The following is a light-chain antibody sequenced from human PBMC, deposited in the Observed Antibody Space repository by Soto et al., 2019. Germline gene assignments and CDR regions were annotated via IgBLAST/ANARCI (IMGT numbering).Light chain of an antibody. J-gene: IGLJ2*01. Sequence: VLTQPPSVSVAPGKTARITCGGNNIGSKSVHWYQQKPGQAPVLVIYYDSDRPSGIPERFSGSNSGNTATLTISRVEAGDEADYYCQVWDSSSDHPVVFGGGTKLTVL. CDR3: QVWDSSSDHPVV. CDR2: YDS. CDR1: NIGSKS. V-gene: IGLV3-21*04.